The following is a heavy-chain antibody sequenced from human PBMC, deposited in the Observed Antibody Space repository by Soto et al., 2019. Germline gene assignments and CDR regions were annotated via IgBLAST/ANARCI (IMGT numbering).Heavy chain of an antibody. CDR3: AREEPSALLGYFDY. CDR2: VRQDGSQK. D-gene: IGHD3-16*01. Sequence: GGSLRLSCEASGFTFSSYWMSWVRQAPGKGLEWVANVRQDGSQKFLVDSVKGRFTISRDNAKNTLYLQMNSLRAEDTAVYYCAREEPSALLGYFDYWGQGTLVTVPS. CDR1: GFTFSSYW. J-gene: IGHJ4*02. V-gene: IGHV3-7*01.